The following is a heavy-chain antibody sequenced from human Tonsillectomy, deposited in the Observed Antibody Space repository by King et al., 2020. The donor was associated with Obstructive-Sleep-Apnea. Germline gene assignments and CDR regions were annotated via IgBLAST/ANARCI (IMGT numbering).Heavy chain of an antibody. CDR3: ARDSVWWELLPSDELDY. J-gene: IGHJ4*02. D-gene: IGHD1-26*01. CDR1: GYTFTSYG. CDR2: ISAYNGNT. V-gene: IGHV1-18*04. Sequence: QLVQSGAEVKKPGASVKVSCKASGYTFTSYGISWVRQAPGQGLEWMGWISAYNGNTNYAQKLQGRVTMTTNTSTSTAYMELRSLRSDDTAVYYCARDSVWWELLPSDELDYWGQGTLVTVSS.